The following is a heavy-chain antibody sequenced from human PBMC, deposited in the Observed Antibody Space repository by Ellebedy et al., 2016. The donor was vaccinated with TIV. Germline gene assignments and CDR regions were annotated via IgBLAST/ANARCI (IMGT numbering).Heavy chain of an antibody. CDR1: GGSISSYY. D-gene: IGHD6-13*01. V-gene: IGHV4-4*07. Sequence: SETLSLXCTVSGGSISSYYWTWIRQSAGKGLEWIGRIYTSGSTNYNPSLKSRVTMSVDKSKNQISLKLSSVSAADTAIYYCARDRAAGTLDPWGQGTLVTVSS. CDR3: ARDRAAGTLDP. J-gene: IGHJ5*02. CDR2: IYTSGST.